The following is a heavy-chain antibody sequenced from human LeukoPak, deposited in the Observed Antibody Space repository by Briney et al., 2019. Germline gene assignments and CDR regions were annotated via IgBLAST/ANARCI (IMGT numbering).Heavy chain of an antibody. D-gene: IGHD3-10*01. CDR3: AKSTDYYGSGGYFDY. CDR1: GFTFSSYG. J-gene: IGHJ4*02. Sequence: PGGSLRLSCAASGFTFSSYGMHWVRQAPGKGLEWVAFIRYDGSNKYYADSVKGRFTISRDNSKNTLYLQMNSLRAEDTAVYYCAKSTDYYGSGGYFDYWGQGTLVTVSS. V-gene: IGHV3-30*02. CDR2: IRYDGSNK.